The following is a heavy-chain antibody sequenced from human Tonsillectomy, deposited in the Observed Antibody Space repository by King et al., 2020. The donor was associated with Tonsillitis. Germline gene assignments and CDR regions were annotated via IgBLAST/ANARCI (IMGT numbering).Heavy chain of an antibody. D-gene: IGHD7-27*01. J-gene: IGHJ4*02. CDR3: AKDPLGPHRFDY. Sequence: VQLVESGGGLVQPGGSLRLSCVASGFTFITFAMNWVRQAPVKGLEWVSTINDSGGSTYYTDSGKGRFTISRDNSKNTLYLEMNSLRAEDTAIYYCAKDPLGPHRFDYWGQGTLVTVSS. CDR1: GFTFITFA. V-gene: IGHV3-23*04. CDR2: INDSGGST.